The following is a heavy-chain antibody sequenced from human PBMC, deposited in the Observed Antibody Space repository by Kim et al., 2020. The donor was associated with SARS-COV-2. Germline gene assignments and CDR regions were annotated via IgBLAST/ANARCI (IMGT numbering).Heavy chain of an antibody. Sequence: NDYAVYVKSRITINPDTSKNQFALLLNSVTPEDTAVYYCARSVAGGASDIWGQGTMVTVSS. J-gene: IGHJ3*02. D-gene: IGHD6-19*01. V-gene: IGHV6-1*01. CDR2: N. CDR3: ARSVAGGASDI.